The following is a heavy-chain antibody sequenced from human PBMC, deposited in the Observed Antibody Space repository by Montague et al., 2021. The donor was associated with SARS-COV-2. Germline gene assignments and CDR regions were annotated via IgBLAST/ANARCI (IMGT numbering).Heavy chain of an antibody. J-gene: IGHJ4*02. V-gene: IGHV4-59*08. CDR1: GVSVTDYY. D-gene: IGHD3-9*01. CDR2: VLYNKGT. CDR3: VRHPQYDGLNGPPDF. Sequence: SETLSLTCTVSGVSVTDYYWSWIRQPPGKGLEWVGDVLYNKGTNFNPSLKSRVAISVDTSKNQFSLRLTSVTAADTAFYYCVRHPQYDGLNGPPDFWAQGTLVTVSS.